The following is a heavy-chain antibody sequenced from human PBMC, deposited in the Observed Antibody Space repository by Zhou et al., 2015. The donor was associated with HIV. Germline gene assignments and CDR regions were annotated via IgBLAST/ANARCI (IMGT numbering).Heavy chain of an antibody. CDR3: AREKGGTVVTPRGSGPLYPLDY. D-gene: IGHD4-23*01. J-gene: IGHJ4*02. CDR2: IIPIFGTA. Sequence: QVQLVQSGAEVKKPGSSVKVSCKASGGTFSSYAISWVRQAPGQGLEWMGGIIPIFGTANYAQKFQGRVTITADEFTSTAYMELSSLRSEDTAVYYCAREKGGTVVTPRGSGPLYPLDYWGQGTLVTISS. V-gene: IGHV1-69*01. CDR1: GGTFSSYA.